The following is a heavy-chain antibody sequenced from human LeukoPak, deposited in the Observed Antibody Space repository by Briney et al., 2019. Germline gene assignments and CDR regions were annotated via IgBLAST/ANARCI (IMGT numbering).Heavy chain of an antibody. CDR3: AKDKGAGAAYPDPFDY. V-gene: IGHV3-30*02. Sequence: HPGGSLRLSCAASGFTFSSYGMHWVRQAPGRGLEWVAFIRYDGSNKYYADSVEGRFTISRDNSKNTLYLQMNSLRAEDTAVYYCAKDKGAGAAYPDPFDYWGQGTLVTVSS. CDR1: GFTFSSYG. J-gene: IGHJ4*02. CDR2: IRYDGSNK. D-gene: IGHD6-19*01.